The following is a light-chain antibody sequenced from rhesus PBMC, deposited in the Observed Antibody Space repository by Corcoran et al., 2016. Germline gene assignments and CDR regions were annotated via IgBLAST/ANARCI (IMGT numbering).Light chain of an antibody. J-gene: IGKJ3*01. V-gene: IGKV1-25*01. CDR1: QGISSY. CDR3: QQHNSYPFT. Sequence: DIQMTQSPSSLSASVGDTVTITCRASQGISSYLAWYQQKPWKAPKLLIYKASTLQSGAPSRFSGSVSGTDFTLTISSRQPEDFATYYCQQHNSYPFTFGPGTKLDIK. CDR2: KAS.